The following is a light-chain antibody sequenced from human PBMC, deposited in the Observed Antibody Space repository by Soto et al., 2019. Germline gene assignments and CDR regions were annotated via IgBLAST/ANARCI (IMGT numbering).Light chain of an antibody. Sequence: QSVLTQPPSASGTPGQRVTISCSGSSSNIGSNYVYWYQQLPGTAPKLLIYRNNQRPSGVPDRFSGSKAGTSASLDISGLRSEDEADYYCAAWDDSLSGPNWVFGGGTKRTVL. CDR1: SSNIGSNY. V-gene: IGLV1-47*01. J-gene: IGLJ3*02. CDR3: AAWDDSLSGPNWV. CDR2: RNN.